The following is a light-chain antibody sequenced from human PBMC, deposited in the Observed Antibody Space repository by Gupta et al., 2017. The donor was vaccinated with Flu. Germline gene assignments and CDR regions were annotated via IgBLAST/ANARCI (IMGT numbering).Light chain of an antibody. J-gene: IGKJ4*01. V-gene: IGKV1D-12*01. CDR1: QGVSNG. CDR3: QQANFFHLT. Sequence: DIQMTQSPSSVSASVGDRVIISCRASQGVSNGLAWYQQKPGEAPKLLIYAASTLQSGVPSRFSGSGFGTDFSLTISSLQPDDSATYYCQQANFFHLTFGGGTKVEIK. CDR2: AAS.